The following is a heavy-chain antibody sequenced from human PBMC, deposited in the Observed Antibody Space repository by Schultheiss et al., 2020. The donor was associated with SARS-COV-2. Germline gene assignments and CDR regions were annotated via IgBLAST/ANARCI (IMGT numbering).Heavy chain of an antibody. D-gene: IGHD2-8*01. V-gene: IGHV2-70*12. CDR1: GFSLSTSGMC. J-gene: IGHJ5*02. CDR2: NDWDDDK. Sequence: SGPTLVKPTQTLTLTCTFSGFSLSTSGMCVSWIRQPPGKALEWLALNDWDDDKYYRKSLKTRLTISKDTSKNQVVLTVTKMDPVDTATYYCARRPMDPRELDPWGQGILVTVSS. CDR3: ARRPMDPRELDP.